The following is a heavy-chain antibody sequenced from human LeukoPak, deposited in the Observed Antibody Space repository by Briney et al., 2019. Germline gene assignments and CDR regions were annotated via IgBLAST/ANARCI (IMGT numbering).Heavy chain of an antibody. V-gene: IGHV3-43*02. CDR1: GFTFDDYA. Sequence: GGSLRLSCAASGFTFDDYAMHWVRQVPGKGLEWVSLISGDGNSTWYAGSVKGRFTISRDNSKNSLYPQMNSLRTEDTALYYCAKDNSRYFFDYWGQGTLVTVSS. CDR3: AKDNSRYFFDY. D-gene: IGHD1-26*01. CDR2: ISGDGNST. J-gene: IGHJ4*02.